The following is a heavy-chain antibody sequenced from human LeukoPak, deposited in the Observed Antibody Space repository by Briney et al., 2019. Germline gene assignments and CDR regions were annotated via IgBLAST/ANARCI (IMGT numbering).Heavy chain of an antibody. J-gene: IGHJ4*02. CDR2: IYTSGST. V-gene: IGHV4-4*07. CDR3: ARDRHGMSVSDYFDY. Sequence: PSETLSLTCTVSGGSICDYYWSWIRQPAGKGLEWIGRIYTSGSTNYNPSLKSRVTMSVDTSKNQFSLKLSSVTAADTAVYYCARDRHGMSVSDYFDYWGQGTLVTVSS. D-gene: IGHD6-19*01. CDR1: GGSICDYY.